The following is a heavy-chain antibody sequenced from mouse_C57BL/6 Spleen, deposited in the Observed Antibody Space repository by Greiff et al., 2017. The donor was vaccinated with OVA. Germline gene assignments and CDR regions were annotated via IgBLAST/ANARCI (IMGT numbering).Heavy chain of an antibody. Sequence: VQLQQPGTELVKPGASVKLSCKASGYTFTSYWMHWVKQRPGQGLEWIGNINPSNGGTNYNEKFKSKATLPVDKSSSTAYMQLSSLTAEDSAVYYCAREGNAYYSNYRAYWGQGTLVTVSA. CDR3: AREGNAYYSNYRAY. D-gene: IGHD2-5*01. CDR2: INPSNGGT. V-gene: IGHV1-53*01. J-gene: IGHJ3*01. CDR1: GYTFTSYW.